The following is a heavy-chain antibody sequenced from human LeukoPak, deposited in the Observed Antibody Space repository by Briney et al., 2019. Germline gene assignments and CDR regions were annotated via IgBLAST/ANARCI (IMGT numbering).Heavy chain of an antibody. J-gene: IGHJ4*02. CDR1: GGSISSGDYY. CDR2: IYYGGST. D-gene: IGHD6-13*01. CDR3: AREGIIAAAGSAFDY. Sequence: SETLSLTRTVSGGSISSGDYYWSWIRQPPGKGLEWIGYIYYGGSTYYNPSLKSRVTISVDTSKNQFSLKLSSVTAADTAVYYCAREGIIAAAGSAFDYWGQGTLVTVSS. V-gene: IGHV4-30-4*01.